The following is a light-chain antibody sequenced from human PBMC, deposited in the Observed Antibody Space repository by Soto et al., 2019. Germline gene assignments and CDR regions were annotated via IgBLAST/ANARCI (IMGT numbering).Light chain of an antibody. CDR1: QDISIY. J-gene: IGKJ3*01. V-gene: IGKV1-33*01. CDR3: QQYDNLFT. CDR2: DAS. Sequence: DIQMTQSPSSLSASVGDRVTSTCQASQDISIYLNWYQHKSGKAPRLLIYDASNLETGVPSRFSGNGSGTDFTFTNSRLQREVIATYYWQQYDNLFTVGPGPKVDIK.